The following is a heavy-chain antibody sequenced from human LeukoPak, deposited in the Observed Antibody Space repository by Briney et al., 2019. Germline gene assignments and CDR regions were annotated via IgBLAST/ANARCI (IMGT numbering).Heavy chain of an antibody. J-gene: IGHJ4*02. CDR2: ISAYNGNT. Sequence: ASVKVSCKASGYTFTSYGISWVRQAPGQGLEWMGWISAYNGNTNYAQKLQGRVTMTTDTSTSTAYMELRSLRSEDTAVYYCARAHGTYDTLVVYFDYWGQGTLVTVSS. V-gene: IGHV1-18*01. CDR1: GYTFTSYG. D-gene: IGHD1/OR15-1a*01. CDR3: ARAHGTYDTLVVYFDY.